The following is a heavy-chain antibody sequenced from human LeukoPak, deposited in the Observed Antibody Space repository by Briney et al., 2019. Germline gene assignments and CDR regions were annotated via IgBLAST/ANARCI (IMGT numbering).Heavy chain of an antibody. CDR3: ARDPSVVVVAAYYYGMDV. CDR1: GYTFTSYA. V-gene: IGHV7-4-1*02. Sequence: ASVKVSCKASGYTFTSYAMEWVRQAPGQGLEWVGWVKTNTGNPTYAQGFTGRFVFSLDTSVSTAYLQISSLKAEDTAVYYCARDPSVVVVAAYYYGMDVWGQGTTVTVSS. D-gene: IGHD2-15*01. J-gene: IGHJ6*02. CDR2: VKTNTGNP.